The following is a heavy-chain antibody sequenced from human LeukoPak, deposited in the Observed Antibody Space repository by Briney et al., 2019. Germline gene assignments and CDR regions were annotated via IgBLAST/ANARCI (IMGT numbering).Heavy chain of an antibody. V-gene: IGHV3-21*01. Sequence: PGGSLRLSCAASGFTFSNYGMNWVRQAPGKGLEWVSSIHSSSGSIYYADSLKGRFTISRDNAKNSLYLQMNSLRAEDTAVYYCARDLAWDAFDIWGQGTMVTVSS. CDR2: IHSSSGSI. J-gene: IGHJ3*02. CDR3: ARDLAWDAFDI. CDR1: GFTFSNYG.